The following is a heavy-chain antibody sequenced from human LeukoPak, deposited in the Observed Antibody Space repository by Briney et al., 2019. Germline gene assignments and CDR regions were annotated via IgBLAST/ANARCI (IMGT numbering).Heavy chain of an antibody. CDR2: MNPNSGNT. D-gene: IGHD3-10*01. J-gene: IGHJ4*02. CDR1: GYTFTSYD. V-gene: IGHV1-8*01. Sequence: ASVKVSCKASGYTFTSYDINWVRQATGQGLEWMGWMNPNSGNTGYAQKFQGRVTMTRNTSISTAYMELSSLRSEDTAVYYCARGPLKAYYGSGSYYNPFDYWGQGTLVTISS. CDR3: ARGPLKAYYGSGSYYNPFDY.